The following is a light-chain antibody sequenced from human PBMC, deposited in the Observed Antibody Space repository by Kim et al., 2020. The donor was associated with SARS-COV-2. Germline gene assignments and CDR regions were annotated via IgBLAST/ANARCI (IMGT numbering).Light chain of an antibody. J-gene: IGKJ1*01. CDR1: QSVSSN. CDR2: SAS. CDR3: QQYSHWPRT. V-gene: IGKV3-15*01. Sequence: VSPGERATLSCRASQSVSSNLAWYQQKPGPAPRLLIYSASTRATGIPARFSGSGSGTEFTLTISSLQSEDFAVYYCQQYSHWPRTFGQGTKVDIK.